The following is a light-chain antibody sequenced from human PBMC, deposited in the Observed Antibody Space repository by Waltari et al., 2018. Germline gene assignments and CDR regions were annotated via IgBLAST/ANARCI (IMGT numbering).Light chain of an antibody. CDR3: CSYAGGSTSVV. V-gene: IGLV2-23*01. Sequence: QSALTQPAAASGSPGQSIPICCTETSRDVGFSDFVSWHQQHPGKAPKLIIYEGSKRPSGVSNRFSASKSGNTASLTISGLQPEDEADYYCCSYAGGSTSVVFGGGTKLTVL. CDR2: EGS. CDR1: SRDVGFSDF. J-gene: IGLJ2*01.